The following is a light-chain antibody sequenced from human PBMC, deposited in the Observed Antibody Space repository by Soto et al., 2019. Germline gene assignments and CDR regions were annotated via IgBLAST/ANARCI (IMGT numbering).Light chain of an antibody. Sequence: VVMTQTPLSLSVAPLQPSSISCNSIQNLLHITGETFLFWYLQKPGQSPQLLIYEVSTRVSGVPDRFSGSGSGTDFTLEISRVETDDVGIYYCMQSTQLPPTFGQGTRLEI. CDR2: EVS. CDR3: MQSTQLPPT. V-gene: IGKV2D-29*02. CDR1: QNLLHITGETF. J-gene: IGKJ5*01.